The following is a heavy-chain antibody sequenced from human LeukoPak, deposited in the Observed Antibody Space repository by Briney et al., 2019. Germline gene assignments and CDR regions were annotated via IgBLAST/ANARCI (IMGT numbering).Heavy chain of an antibody. CDR1: GYTFTGYY. CDR2: INPNSGGT. Sequence: ASVKVSCKASGYTFTGYYMHWVRQAPGQGLEWMGCINPNSGGTKYAQKFQGGVTLTRDTSISTAYMELSRLRSDDTAVYYCATGESVYGGAIVYWGRGTLVTVSS. J-gene: IGHJ4*02. CDR3: ATGESVYGGAIVY. V-gene: IGHV1-2*02. D-gene: IGHD3-16*02.